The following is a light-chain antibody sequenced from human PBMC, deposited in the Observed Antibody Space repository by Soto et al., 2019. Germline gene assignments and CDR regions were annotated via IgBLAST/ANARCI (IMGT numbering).Light chain of an antibody. J-gene: IGLJ1*01. CDR1: SSDVGGYNY. Sequence: QSALTQPASVSGSPGQSLTISCTGTSSDVGGYNYVAWYQQHPGKAPKLIIYDVINRPSGVSNRFSGSKSGNTASLTISGLQAEDAADYYCSSYTSSHTYVFGSGTKLTVL. CDR3: SSYTSSHTYV. CDR2: DVI. V-gene: IGLV2-14*01.